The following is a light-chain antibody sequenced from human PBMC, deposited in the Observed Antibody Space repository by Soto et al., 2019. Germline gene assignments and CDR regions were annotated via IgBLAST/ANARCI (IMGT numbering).Light chain of an antibody. Sequence: QPVLTQSSSASASLGSSVKLTCTLSSGHSSYIIAWHQQRPGKAPRYLMKLEGSGSYNKGSGVPDRFSGSSSGADRYLTISNLQSEDEADYYCETWKFGGGTKLTVL. J-gene: IGLJ3*02. V-gene: IGLV4-60*03. CDR1: SGHSSYI. CDR2: LEGSGSY. CDR3: ETWK.